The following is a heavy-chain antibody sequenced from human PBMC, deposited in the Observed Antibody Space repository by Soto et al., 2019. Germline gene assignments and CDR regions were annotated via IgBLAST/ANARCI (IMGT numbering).Heavy chain of an antibody. CDR2: IHYSGST. V-gene: IGHV4-59*01. J-gene: IGHJ2*01. CDR1: GVSISSYY. Sequence: QVQLQESGPGLVKPSETLSLTCTVSGVSISSYYWSWIRQPPGKGLEWIGYIHYSGSTTYNPSLTRRVPLPVDTSESPSSPALSSVTAANTSVYYCTSGSGGYLDLWGRGTLVTVSS. D-gene: IGHD6-25*01. CDR3: TSGSGGYLDL.